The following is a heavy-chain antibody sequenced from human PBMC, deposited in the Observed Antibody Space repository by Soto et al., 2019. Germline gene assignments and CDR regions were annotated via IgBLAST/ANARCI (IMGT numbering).Heavy chain of an antibody. CDR1: SFTFRTYA. J-gene: IGHJ4*02. CDR2: ISGRGGRT. D-gene: IGHD6-19*01. V-gene: IGHV3-23*01. CDR3: ARIAYAVACTVYGY. Sequence: EVQLLESGGGLVQPGGSLRLSCAGSSFTFRTYAMGWVRQAPGKGLEWVSIISGRGGRTYYADSVKGRFTISRDNSKNTLYLQMNSLRDEDTAVYYCARIAYAVACTVYGYWGQGSLVTVSS.